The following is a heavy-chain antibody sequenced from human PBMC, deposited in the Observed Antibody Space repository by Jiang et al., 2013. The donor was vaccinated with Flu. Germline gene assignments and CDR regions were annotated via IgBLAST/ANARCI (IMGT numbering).Heavy chain of an antibody. CDR3: ARGRYCASTSCHPFDY. Sequence: PGLVKPSETLSLTCTVSGGSISSYYWSWIRQPPGKGLEWIGYIYHSGTTDYNPSLKSRATISVDTSKNQFSLNVRSVTAADTAVYYCARGRYCASTSCHPFDYWGQGTLVTVSS. CDR1: GGSISSYY. CDR2: IYHSGTT. D-gene: IGHD2-2*01. J-gene: IGHJ4*02. V-gene: IGHV4-59*01.